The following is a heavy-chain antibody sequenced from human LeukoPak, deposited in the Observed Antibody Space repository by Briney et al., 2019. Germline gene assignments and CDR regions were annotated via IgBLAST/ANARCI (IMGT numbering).Heavy chain of an antibody. D-gene: IGHD3-10*01. CDR3: AKTPYGSGTYPQYFDY. V-gene: IGHV3-9*01. J-gene: IGHJ4*02. Sequence: GGSLRLSCAASGFTFNDYSMHWVRQAPGKGLEWVSRISWSSGGKDYADSVKGRFTISRDNAKNTLYLQMNSLRPEDSALYYCAKTPYGSGTYPQYFDYWGQGILVTVSS. CDR2: ISWSSGGK. CDR1: GFTFNDYS.